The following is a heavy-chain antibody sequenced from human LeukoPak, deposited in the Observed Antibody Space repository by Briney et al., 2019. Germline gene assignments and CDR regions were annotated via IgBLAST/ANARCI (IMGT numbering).Heavy chain of an antibody. J-gene: IGHJ5*02. CDR1: GYFISSGFY. V-gene: IGHV4-38-2*02. D-gene: IGHD2-2*01. CDR2: IHHSGST. CDR3: ARDDDTYQLRS. Sequence: SETLSLTCSVSGYFISSGFYWGWSRQPPGEGVEWIGSIHHSGSTYYDPSVKSRVTISADTSKNHFFLKLCSVTAADTAMYYRARDDDTYQLRSWGQGTLVTVSS.